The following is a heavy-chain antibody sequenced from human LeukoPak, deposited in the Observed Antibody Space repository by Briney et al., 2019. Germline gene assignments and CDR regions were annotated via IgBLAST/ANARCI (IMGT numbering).Heavy chain of an antibody. CDR1: GFTFSIYT. D-gene: IGHD1-26*01. CDR3: ARGDGRGSYKDYYFDY. V-gene: IGHV3-21*01. J-gene: IGHJ4*02. CDR2: ISSSSSYI. Sequence: GGSLRLSCAASGFTFSIYTINWVRQAPRKGLEWVSSISSSSSYIYYADSVKGRLTISRDNAKNSLYLQMNSLRAEDTAVYYCARGDGRGSYKDYYFDYWGQGTLVTVSS.